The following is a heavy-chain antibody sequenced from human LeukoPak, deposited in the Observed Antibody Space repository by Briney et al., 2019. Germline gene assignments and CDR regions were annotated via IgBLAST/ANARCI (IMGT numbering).Heavy chain of an antibody. D-gene: IGHD3-10*01. J-gene: IGHJ5*02. CDR2: INHSGST. CDR1: GGSFSGYY. Sequence: PSETLSLTCAVYGGSFSGYYWSWIRQPPGKGLEWIGEINHSGSTNYNPSLKSRVTISVDTSKNQFSLKLSSVTAADTAVYYCARAYGPFDPWGQGTLVTVSS. CDR3: ARAYGPFDP. V-gene: IGHV4-34*01.